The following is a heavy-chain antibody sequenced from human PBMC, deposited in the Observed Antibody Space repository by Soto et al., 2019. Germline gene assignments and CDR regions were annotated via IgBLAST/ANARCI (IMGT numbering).Heavy chain of an antibody. CDR3: VRDMEFCTNGLCYWFDY. J-gene: IGHJ4*02. D-gene: IGHD2-8*01. Sequence: EVQLVESGGGLVTPGGSLRLSCAGSGFSFISHSMNWVRQAPGKGLEWVSSISVSGTYMYYADSVKGRFTVSRDNAKNSLYLEMNSLRAEDTAVYYCVRDMEFCTNGLCYWFDYWGQGTLVTVSS. CDR2: ISVSGTYM. V-gene: IGHV3-21*01. CDR1: GFSFISHS.